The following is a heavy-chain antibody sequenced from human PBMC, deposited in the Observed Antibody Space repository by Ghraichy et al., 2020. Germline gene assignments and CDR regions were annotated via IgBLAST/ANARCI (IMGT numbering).Heavy chain of an antibody. CDR3: VRSYKDGLRHFDY. V-gene: IGHV3-74*01. Sequence: GGSLRLSCAASGFSFTDYWMHWVRQTPGRGLEWVSHLNIDGTTVNYADSVKGRFTISRDNAKNTMYLQMISLTVEDTAVYYCVRSYKDGLRHFDYWGQGILVTVSS. J-gene: IGHJ4*02. CDR1: GFSFTDYW. D-gene: IGHD1-14*01. CDR2: LNIDGTTV.